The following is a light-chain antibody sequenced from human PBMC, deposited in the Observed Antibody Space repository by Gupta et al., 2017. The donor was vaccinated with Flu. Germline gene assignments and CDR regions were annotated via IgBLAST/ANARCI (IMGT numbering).Light chain of an antibody. CDR1: ALPKQY. Sequence: SYELTQPPSVSVSPGHTARITCPGDALPKQYAYWYQQKPGQAPVLVIYKDSERPSGIPERFSGSSSGTTVTLTISGVQAEDEADYYCQSADSSGTYYVFGTGTKVTVL. J-gene: IGLJ1*01. CDR2: KDS. V-gene: IGLV3-25*02. CDR3: QSADSSGTYYV.